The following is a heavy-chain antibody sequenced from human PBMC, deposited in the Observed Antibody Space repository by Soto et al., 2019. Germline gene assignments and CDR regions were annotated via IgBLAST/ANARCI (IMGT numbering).Heavy chain of an antibody. J-gene: IGHJ6*02. CDR2: ISGSGGST. Sequence: GGSLRLSCAASGFTFSSYAMSWVRQAPGKGLEWVSAISGSGGSTYYADSVKGRFTISRDNSKNTLYLQMNSLRAEDTAMYYCAKVRVKDYYYYAMDVWGQGTTVTVSS. CDR1: GFTFSSYA. CDR3: AKVRVKDYYYYAMDV. V-gene: IGHV3-23*01. D-gene: IGHD4-4*01.